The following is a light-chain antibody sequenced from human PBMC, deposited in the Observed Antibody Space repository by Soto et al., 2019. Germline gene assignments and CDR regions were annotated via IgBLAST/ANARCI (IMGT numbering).Light chain of an antibody. J-gene: IGLJ1*01. CDR2: GNS. V-gene: IGLV1-40*01. Sequence: VVTQPPSVSGAPGQRVTISCTGSSSNIGAGYDVHWYQQLPGTAPKLLIYGNSNRPSGVPDRFSGSKSGTSASLAITGLQAEDEADYYCQSYDSSLSGYVFGTGTKLTVL. CDR1: SSNIGAGYD. CDR3: QSYDSSLSGYV.